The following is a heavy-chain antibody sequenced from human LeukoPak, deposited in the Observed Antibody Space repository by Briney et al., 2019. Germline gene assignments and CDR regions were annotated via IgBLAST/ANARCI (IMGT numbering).Heavy chain of an antibody. J-gene: IGHJ4*02. CDR2: TSRSGEIT. D-gene: IGHD3-22*01. Sequence: PGGSLRLSCAASGFTFSGYAMSWVRQATGKGLELVSSTSRSGEITFYADSVKGRFTISRDNSKSTLYLQMNSLRAEDTAVYYCAKDRPNYYGSDGLYYRPSGDYWGQGTLVTVSS. V-gene: IGHV3-23*01. CDR1: GFTFSGYA. CDR3: AKDRPNYYGSDGLYYRPSGDY.